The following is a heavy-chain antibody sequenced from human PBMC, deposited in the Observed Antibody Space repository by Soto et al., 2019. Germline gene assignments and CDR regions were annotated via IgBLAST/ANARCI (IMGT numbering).Heavy chain of an antibody. D-gene: IGHD3-3*01. CDR2: ISAYNGNT. Sequence: ASVKVSCKASGYTFTSYGISWVRQAPGQGLEWMGWISAYNGNTNYAQKLQGRVTMTTDTSTSTAYMELRSLRSDDTAVYYCARVPGPYDFWSGYSPFDLWGQGTLVTVSS. J-gene: IGHJ5*02. CDR1: GYTFTSYG. V-gene: IGHV1-18*01. CDR3: ARVPGPYDFWSGYSPFDL.